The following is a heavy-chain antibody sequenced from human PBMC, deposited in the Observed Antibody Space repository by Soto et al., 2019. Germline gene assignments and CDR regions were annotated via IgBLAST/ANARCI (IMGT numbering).Heavy chain of an antibody. CDR3: ARAPSGSYLLGYYFDY. J-gene: IGHJ4*02. D-gene: IGHD1-26*01. CDR1: GFTFSSYA. V-gene: IGHV3-23*01. Sequence: EVQLLESGGGLVQPGGSLRLSCAASGFTFSSYAMSWVRQAPGKGLEWVSAISGSGGSTYYADSVKGRFTISRDNSKNTLYLQMNSLSAEDTAVYYCARAPSGSYLLGYYFDYWGQGTLVTVSS. CDR2: ISGSGGST.